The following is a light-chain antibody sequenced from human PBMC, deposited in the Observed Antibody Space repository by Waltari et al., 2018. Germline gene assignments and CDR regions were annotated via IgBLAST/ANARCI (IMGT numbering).Light chain of an antibody. CDR3: QQYNSYMYT. Sequence: DIQMTQSPSTLSASVGDRVTITCRASQSISSWLAWYQQKPGKAPKLLSYKASSLESGVPSRFSGSGSGTEFTLTISSLRPDDFATYYCQQYNSYMYTFGQGTKLEIK. V-gene: IGKV1-5*03. CDR2: KAS. CDR1: QSISSW. J-gene: IGKJ2*01.